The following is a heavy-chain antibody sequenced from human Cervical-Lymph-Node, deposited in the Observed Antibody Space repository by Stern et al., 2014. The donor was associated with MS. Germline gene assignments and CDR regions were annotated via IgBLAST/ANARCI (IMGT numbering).Heavy chain of an antibody. V-gene: IGHV1-58*01. J-gene: IGHJ3*02. Sequence: QLGQSGPEVKKPGSSVKVSCKASGFTFSNSGVQWVRQTRGQRLEWIGWIVVVSGKTNYAQKFQERVTITRDRSTSTAYMELSSLRSEDTAVFYCAAGDTVAMLGTAIDAFDIWGQGTMVTVSS. CDR1: GFTFSNSG. D-gene: IGHD4-17*01. CDR3: AAGDTVAMLGTAIDAFDI. CDR2: IVVVSGKT.